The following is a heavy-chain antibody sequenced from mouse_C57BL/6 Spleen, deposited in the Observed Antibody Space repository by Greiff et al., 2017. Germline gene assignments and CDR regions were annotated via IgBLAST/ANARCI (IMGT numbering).Heavy chain of an antibody. CDR3: AREWDGPFAY. Sequence: EVKLMESGGGLVKPGGSLKLSCAASGFTFSSYAMSWVRQTPEKRLEWVATISDGGSYTYYPDNVKGRFTISRDNAKNYLYLQMSQLKSEDTAMYYCAREWDGPFAYWGQGTLVTVSA. CDR1: GFTFSSYA. D-gene: IGHD4-1*01. V-gene: IGHV5-4*03. CDR2: ISDGGSYT. J-gene: IGHJ3*01.